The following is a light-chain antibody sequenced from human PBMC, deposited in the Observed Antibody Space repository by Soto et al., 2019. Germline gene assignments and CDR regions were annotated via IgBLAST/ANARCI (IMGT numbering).Light chain of an antibody. Sequence: EIVMTQSPATLSVSPGERATLSCSAIQSVSSNLAWYQQKPGQAPRLLIYGASTRATGIPARFSGSGSGTEFTLTISSLQSEDFAVYYCQQYNNWPPKWTFGQGTKVDI. CDR1: QSVSSN. J-gene: IGKJ1*01. CDR2: GAS. CDR3: QQYNNWPPKWT. V-gene: IGKV3-15*01.